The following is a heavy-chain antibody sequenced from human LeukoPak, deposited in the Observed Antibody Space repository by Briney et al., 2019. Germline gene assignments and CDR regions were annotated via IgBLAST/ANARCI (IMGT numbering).Heavy chain of an antibody. CDR2: IYYSGST. CDR3: ARLTKPPYYYYYMDV. J-gene: IGHJ6*03. D-gene: IGHD1-14*01. Sequence: SETLSLTCTVSGGSINSSYYYWGWIRQPPGKGLEWIGSIYYSGSTYYNPSLKSRVTISVDTSKNQFSLKLSSVTAADTAVYYCARLTKPPYYYYYMDVWGKGTTVTISS. V-gene: IGHV4-39*01. CDR1: GGSINSSYYY.